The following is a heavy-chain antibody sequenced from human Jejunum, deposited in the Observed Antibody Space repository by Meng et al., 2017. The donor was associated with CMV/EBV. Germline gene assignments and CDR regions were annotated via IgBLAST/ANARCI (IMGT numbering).Heavy chain of an antibody. V-gene: IGHV2-5*01. Sequence: LRTSGVGVGWIRQPPGKALEWLALIYWNDDKRYSPSLKSRLTIAKDTSKNQVVLTMTNMDPVDTATYYRAQTFNYDFWSGQPTWFDPWGQGTLVTVSS. CDR1: LRTSGVG. D-gene: IGHD3-3*01. CDR2: IYWNDDK. CDR3: AQTFNYDFWSGQPTWFDP. J-gene: IGHJ5*02.